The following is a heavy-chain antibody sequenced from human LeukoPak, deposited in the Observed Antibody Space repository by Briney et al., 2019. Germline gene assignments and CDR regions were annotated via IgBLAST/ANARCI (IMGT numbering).Heavy chain of an antibody. CDR2: IYHSGST. V-gene: IGHV4-38-2*02. D-gene: IGHD3-22*01. CDR1: GYSISSGYY. J-gene: IGHJ4*02. Sequence: SETLSLTCTVSGYSISSGYYWGWIRQPPGKGLEWIGSIYHSGSTYYNPSLKSRVTISVDTSKNQFSLKLSSVTAADTAVYYCARDWGNYYDSSGYSYFDYWGQGTLVTVSS. CDR3: ARDWGNYYDSSGYSYFDY.